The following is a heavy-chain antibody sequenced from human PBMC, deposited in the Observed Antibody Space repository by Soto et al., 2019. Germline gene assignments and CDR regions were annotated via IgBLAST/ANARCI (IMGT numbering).Heavy chain of an antibody. J-gene: IGHJ4*02. V-gene: IGHV3-23*01. Sequence: EVQLLESGGGLVQPGGSLRLSCAASGFTFRSYAMRWVRQAPGKGLEWVSVIADSRDRTYYADSVKGRFTISRDNSKNTLYLQMHNLRAEDTATYYCAKGIDWGQGTRVTVSS. D-gene: IGHD2-15*01. CDR2: IADSRDRT. CDR3: AKGID. CDR1: GFTFRSYA.